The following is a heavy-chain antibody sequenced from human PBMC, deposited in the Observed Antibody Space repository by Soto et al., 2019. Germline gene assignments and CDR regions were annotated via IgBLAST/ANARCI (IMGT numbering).Heavy chain of an antibody. V-gene: IGHV1-46*01. CDR2: INPSGGST. J-gene: IGHJ5*02. Sequence: ASVKVSCKASGYTFTSYYMHWVRQAPGQGLEWMGIINPSGGSTSYAQKFQGRVTMTRDTSTSTVYMELSSLRSEDTAVYYCARGGWGGDYSSWFDPWGQGTLVTVSS. CDR3: ARGGWGGDYSSWFDP. D-gene: IGHD4-17*01. CDR1: GYTFTSYY.